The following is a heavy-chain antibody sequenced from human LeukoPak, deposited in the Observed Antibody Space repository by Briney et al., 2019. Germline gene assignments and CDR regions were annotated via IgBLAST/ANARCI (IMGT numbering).Heavy chain of an antibody. CDR1: GFTFSSYA. Sequence: LPGGSLRLSCAASGFTFSSYAMSWVRQAPGKGLEWVPAISGSGGSTYYADSVKGRFTISRDNSKNTLYLQMNSLRAEDTAVYYCAKGSVDIVAVNWFDPWGQGTLVTVSS. J-gene: IGHJ5*02. CDR2: ISGSGGST. CDR3: AKGSVDIVAVNWFDP. V-gene: IGHV3-23*01. D-gene: IGHD5-12*01.